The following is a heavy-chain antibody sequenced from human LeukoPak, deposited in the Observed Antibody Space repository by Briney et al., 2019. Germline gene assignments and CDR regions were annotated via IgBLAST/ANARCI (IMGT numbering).Heavy chain of an antibody. CDR2: IDPNNADK. CDR1: RYTFTGYY. V-gene: IGHV1-2*02. Sequence: ASVTVSYKASRYTFTGYYMHWVRQAPGHGLEWMGFIDPNNADKNYAQKFQGRATLTRDTSISTAYMELSRLRSDDTAVYHCATDEGGWGQGTLVTVSS. J-gene: IGHJ1*01. D-gene: IGHD3-16*01. CDR3: ATDEGG.